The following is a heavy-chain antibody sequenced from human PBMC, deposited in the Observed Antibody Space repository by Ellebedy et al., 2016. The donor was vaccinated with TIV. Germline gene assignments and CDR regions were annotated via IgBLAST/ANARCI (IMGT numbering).Heavy chain of an antibody. CDR1: GFTFSGYG. CDR3: ARPLVVVTAVNHYSYYAMEV. Sequence: GESLKISXAASGFTFSGYGMSWVRQAPGKGLEWVSGITAGAGSTFYADSVKGRCTISRDNSKNTLYLHMDSLRIEDAAVYYCARPLVVVTAVNHYSYYAMEVWGRGTTVTVSS. D-gene: IGHD2-21*02. CDR2: ITAGAGST. J-gene: IGHJ6*02. V-gene: IGHV3-23*01.